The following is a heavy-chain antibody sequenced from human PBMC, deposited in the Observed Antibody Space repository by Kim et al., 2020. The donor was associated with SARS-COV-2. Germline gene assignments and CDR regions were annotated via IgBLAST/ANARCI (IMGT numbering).Heavy chain of an antibody. CDR2: IIPIFGTA. V-gene: IGHV1-69*13. CDR1: GGTFSSYA. CDR3: ARGSSPGGDASGSYYVY. Sequence: ASVKVSCKASGGTFSSYAISWVRQAPGQGLEWMGGIIPIFGTANYAQKFQGRVTITADESTSTAYMELSSLRSEDTAVYYCARGSSPGGDASGSYYVYWGQGTPVTVSS. D-gene: IGHD3-10*01. J-gene: IGHJ4*02.